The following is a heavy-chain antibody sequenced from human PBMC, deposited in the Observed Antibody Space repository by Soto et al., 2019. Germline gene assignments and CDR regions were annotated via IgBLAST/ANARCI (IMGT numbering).Heavy chain of an antibody. J-gene: IGHJ1*01. CDR2: IGSEIDGATI. Sequence: PGGSLRLSCAVSGIAFNDAWMTWVRQAPGKGLEWVGRIGSEIDGATIDYAEPVKGRFTISRDGSKSTVFLQMNSLNTGDTAIYFCIEDNSYSVGGGLHWG. V-gene: IGHV3-15*04. CDR1: GIAFNDAW. D-gene: IGHD2-15*01. CDR3: IEDNSYSVGGGLH.